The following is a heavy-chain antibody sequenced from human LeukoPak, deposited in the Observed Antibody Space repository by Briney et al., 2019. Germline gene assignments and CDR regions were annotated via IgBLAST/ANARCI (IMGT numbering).Heavy chain of an antibody. CDR3: ARGYCSGGSCYSSYYYSYMDV. D-gene: IGHD2-15*01. V-gene: IGHV4-34*01. J-gene: IGHJ6*03. CDR2: INHSGST. CDR1: GGSVSGYY. Sequence: SETLSLTCTFYGGSVSGYYWSWIRQPPGKGLEWIGEINHSGSTNYNPSLKSRVTISVDRSKNQFSLKLSSVTAADTAVYYCARGYCSGGSCYSSYYYSYMDVWGKGTTVTVSS.